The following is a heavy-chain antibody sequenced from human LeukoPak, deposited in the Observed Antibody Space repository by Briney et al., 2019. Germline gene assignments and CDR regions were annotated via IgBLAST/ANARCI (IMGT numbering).Heavy chain of an antibody. V-gene: IGHV3-23*01. CDR2: ITGSGGST. J-gene: IGHJ3*02. Sequence: GGSLRLSCAASGFTFSTYAMTWVRQAPGKGLEWVSGITGSGGSTSYADSVKGRFTISRDNSKNTLYLQMNSLRAEDTAVYYCAKDQYGEAFDIWGPGTMVTVSS. CDR3: AKDQYGEAFDI. CDR1: GFTFSTYA. D-gene: IGHD4-17*01.